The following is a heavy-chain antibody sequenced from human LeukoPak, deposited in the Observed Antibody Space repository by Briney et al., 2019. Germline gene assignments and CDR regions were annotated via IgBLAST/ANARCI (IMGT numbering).Heavy chain of an antibody. V-gene: IGHV3-30*02. D-gene: IGHD5-18*01. CDR1: GFTFSSYE. J-gene: IGHJ6*03. CDR2: IRYDGSNK. Sequence: GGSLRLSCAASGFTFSSYEMNWVRQAPGKGLEWVAFIRYDGSNKYYADSVKGRFTISRDNSKNTLYLQMNSLRGEDTAVYHCAKTAAGYSYAYHYYYMDVWGKGTTVTISS. CDR3: AKTAAGYSYAYHYYYMDV.